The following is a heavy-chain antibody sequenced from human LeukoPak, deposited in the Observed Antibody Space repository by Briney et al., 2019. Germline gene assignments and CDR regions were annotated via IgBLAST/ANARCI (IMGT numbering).Heavy chain of an antibody. CDR3: ARDVEQWLVRVYYFDY. Sequence: PGGYLRLSCATSGFTLSSYSMNWVRQAAGKGLEWVSYISSGSTTIYYADSVKGRFTISRDNAKNSLYLQMNSLRAEDTAVYYCARDVEQWLVRVYYFDYWGQGTLVTVSS. J-gene: IGHJ4*02. CDR2: ISSGSTTI. CDR1: GFTLSSYS. D-gene: IGHD6-19*01. V-gene: IGHV3-48*01.